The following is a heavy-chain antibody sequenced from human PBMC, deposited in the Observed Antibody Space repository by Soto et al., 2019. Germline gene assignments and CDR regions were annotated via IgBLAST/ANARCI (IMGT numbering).Heavy chain of an antibody. CDR3: ARDLGGVVADYYFDY. CDR2: IWYDGSNK. J-gene: IGHJ4*02. CDR1: GFTFSSYG. Sequence: GGSLRLSCAASGFTFSSYGMHWVRQAPGKGLEWVAVIWYDGSNKYYADSVKGRFTISRDNSKNTLYLQMNSLRAEDTAVYYCARDLGGVVADYYFDYWGQGALVTVSS. V-gene: IGHV3-33*01. D-gene: IGHD2-15*01.